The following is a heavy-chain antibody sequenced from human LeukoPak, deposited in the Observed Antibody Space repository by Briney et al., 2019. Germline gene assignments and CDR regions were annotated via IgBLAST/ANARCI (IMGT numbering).Heavy chain of an antibody. CDR3: ARCDLYYYDSSGYYPFDY. CDR2: IIPIFGTA. D-gene: IGHD3-22*01. V-gene: IGHV1-69*13. J-gene: IGHJ4*02. CDR1: GGTFSIYA. Sequence: AVKVSFTASGGTFSIYAISWVRQAPGQGLEWMGGIIPIFGTANYAQKFQGRVTITADESTSTAYMELSSLRSEDTAVYYCARCDLYYYDSSGYYPFDYWGQGTLVTVSS.